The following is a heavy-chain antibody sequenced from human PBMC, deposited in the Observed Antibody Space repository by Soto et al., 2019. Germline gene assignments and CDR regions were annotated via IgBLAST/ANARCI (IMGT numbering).Heavy chain of an antibody. Sequence: VQLQESGPGRVKPSGTLSLTCAVSGGSISRSNWWSWVRQPPGKGLEWIGEIYHRGSTNYNPSLKRRITISVDKAKNHFSLQLSYVTAADTALYYCAIDTPLTAAMVDWGQGTLVTVSS. CDR3: AIDTPLTAAMVD. D-gene: IGHD2-2*01. V-gene: IGHV4-4*02. CDR2: IYHRGST. CDR1: GGSISRSNW. J-gene: IGHJ4*02.